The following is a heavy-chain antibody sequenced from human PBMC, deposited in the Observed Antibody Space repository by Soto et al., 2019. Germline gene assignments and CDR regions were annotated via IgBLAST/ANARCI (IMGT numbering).Heavy chain of an antibody. CDR2: IGTAGDT. CDR3: ARFAVGQLYDY. J-gene: IGHJ4*02. CDR1: GFTFSSND. Sequence: EVQLVESGGGLVQPGGSLRLSCAASGFTFSSNDMHWVRQATGKGLEWVSAIGTAGDTYYPGSVKGRFTISRENAKNSLYLQMNSLRAGYTAVYYCARFAVGQLYDYWGQGTLVTVSS. V-gene: IGHV3-13*04. D-gene: IGHD6-13*01.